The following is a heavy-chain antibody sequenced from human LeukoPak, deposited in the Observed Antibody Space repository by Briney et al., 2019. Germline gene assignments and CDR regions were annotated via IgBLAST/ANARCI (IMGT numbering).Heavy chain of an antibody. J-gene: IGHJ3*02. CDR2: IIPIFGTA. CDR3: ARAGYRSGWYEGDAFDI. CDR1: GGTFSSYA. Sequence: SVKVSCKASGGTFSSYAISWVRQAPGQGLEWMGGIIPIFGTANYAQKFLGRVTITTEESTSTAYMELSSLRSEDTAVYYCARAGYRSGWYEGDAFDIWGQGTMVTVSS. V-gene: IGHV1-69*05. D-gene: IGHD6-19*01.